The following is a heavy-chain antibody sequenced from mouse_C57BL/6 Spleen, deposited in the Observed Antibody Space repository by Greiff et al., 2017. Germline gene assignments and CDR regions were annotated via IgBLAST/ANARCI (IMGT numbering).Heavy chain of an antibody. V-gene: IGHV5-17*01. Sequence: EVKLQESGGGLVKPGGSLKLSCAASGFTFSDYGMHWVRQAPEKGLEWVAYISSGSSTIYYADTVKGRFTISRDNAKNTLFLQMTSLRSEDTAMYYCATMVTTPWFAYWGQGTLVTVSA. CDR1: GFTFSDYG. D-gene: IGHD2-2*01. CDR2: ISSGSSTI. J-gene: IGHJ3*01. CDR3: ATMVTTPWFAY.